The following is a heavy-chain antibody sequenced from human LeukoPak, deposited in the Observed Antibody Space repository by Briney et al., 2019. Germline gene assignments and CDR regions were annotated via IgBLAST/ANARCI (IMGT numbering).Heavy chain of an antibody. CDR2: INPSGGST. CDR1: GYNFIYYY. Sequence: ASVKVSCKTSGYNFIYYYIHWVRQAPGQGLEWMALINPSGGSTSYAQKFQGRVTMTRDTSTSTVYMELRSLRSEDTAVYYCARGPYSSGLYGLDYWGQGTLVTVSS. V-gene: IGHV1-46*01. CDR3: ARGPYSSGLYGLDY. D-gene: IGHD6-19*01. J-gene: IGHJ4*02.